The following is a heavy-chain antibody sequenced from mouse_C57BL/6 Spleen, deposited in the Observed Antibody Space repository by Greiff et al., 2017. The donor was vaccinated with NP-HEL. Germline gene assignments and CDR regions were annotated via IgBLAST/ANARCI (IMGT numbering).Heavy chain of an antibody. CDR3: ARWGYDRDYYAMDY. V-gene: IGHV1-4*01. CDR1: GYTFTSYT. Sequence: VKLMESGAELARPGASVKMSCKASGYTFTSYTMHWVKQRPGQGLEWIGYINPSSGYTKYNQKFKDKATLTADKSSSTAYMQLSSLTSESSAVYYCARWGYDRDYYAMDYWGQETSVTVSS. CDR2: INPSSGYT. J-gene: IGHJ4*01. D-gene: IGHD2-2*01.